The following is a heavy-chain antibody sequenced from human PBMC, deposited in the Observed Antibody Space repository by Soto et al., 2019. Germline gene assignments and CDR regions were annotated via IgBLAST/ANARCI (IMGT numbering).Heavy chain of an antibody. CDR2: IKQDGSEK. V-gene: IGHV3-7*01. D-gene: IGHD2-2*01. Sequence: GGSLRLSCAASGFSFSVYTINWVRQAPGKGLEWVANIKQDGSEKYYVDSVKGRFTISRDNAKNSLYLQMNSLRAEDTAVYYCARDPVPAAIDYWGQGTLVTVSS. J-gene: IGHJ4*02. CDR3: ARDPVPAAIDY. CDR1: GFSFSVYT.